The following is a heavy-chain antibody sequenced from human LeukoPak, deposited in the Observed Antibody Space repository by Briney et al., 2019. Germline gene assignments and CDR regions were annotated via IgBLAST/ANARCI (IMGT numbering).Heavy chain of an antibody. CDR2: ISHDGSNK. CDR1: GFTFSSYG. Sequence: PGGSLRPSCAASGFTFSSYGMHRVRQAPGKGLEWVAVISHDGSNKYYADSVKGRFTISRDNSKNTLYLQMNSLRAEDTAVYYCAKESGSYHYYFDYWGQGTLVTVSS. J-gene: IGHJ4*02. V-gene: IGHV3-30*18. CDR3: AKESGSYHYYFDY. D-gene: IGHD1-26*01.